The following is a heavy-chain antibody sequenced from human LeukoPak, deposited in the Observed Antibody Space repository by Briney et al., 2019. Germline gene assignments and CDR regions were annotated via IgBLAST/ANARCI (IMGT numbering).Heavy chain of an antibody. CDR2: INPNSGGT. V-gene: IGHV1-2*02. D-gene: IGHD5-18*01. CDR1: GYTFTGYY. CDR3: ARVRNRIQLWLPY. J-gene: IGHJ4*02. Sequence: GASVKVSCKASGYTFTGYYMHWVRQAPGQGLEWIGWINPNSGGTNYAQKFQGRVTMTRDTSISTAYMELSRLRSDDTAVYYCARVRNRIQLWLPYWGQGTLVTVSS.